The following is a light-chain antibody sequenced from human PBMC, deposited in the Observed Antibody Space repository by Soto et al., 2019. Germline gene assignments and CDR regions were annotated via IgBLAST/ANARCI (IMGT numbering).Light chain of an antibody. J-gene: IGLJ3*02. CDR2: SNN. CDR3: AAWDDSLSGRV. Sequence: QSVLTQPPSASGTPGQRVNISCSGSSSNIGSNYVYWYQQLPGTAPKLLIYSNNQRPSGVPDRFSGSKSGTSASLAISGLRSEDEADYYCAAWDDSLSGRVFGGGTKLTVL. CDR1: SSNIGSNY. V-gene: IGLV1-47*02.